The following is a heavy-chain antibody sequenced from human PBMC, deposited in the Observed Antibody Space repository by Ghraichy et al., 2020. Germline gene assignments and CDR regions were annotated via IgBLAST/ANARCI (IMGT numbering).Heavy chain of an antibody. J-gene: IGHJ4*02. CDR3: ASFSEREIDY. V-gene: IGHV4-34*01. CDR2: INHSGST. D-gene: IGHD2/OR15-2a*01. CDR1: GGSFSGYY. Sequence: SQTLSLTCAVYGGSFSGYYWSWIRQPPGKGLEWIGEINHSGSTNYNPSLKSRVTISVDTSKNQFSLKLSSVTAADTAVYYCASFSEREIDYWGQGTLVTVSS.